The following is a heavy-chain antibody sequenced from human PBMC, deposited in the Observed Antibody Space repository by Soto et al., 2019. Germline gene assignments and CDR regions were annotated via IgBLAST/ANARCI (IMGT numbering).Heavy chain of an antibody. D-gene: IGHD5-18*01. V-gene: IGHV3-48*02. Sequence: GSLRLSCAASGFTFRSYSMNWVRQAPGKGLEWLSYISSSSTIYYADSVKGRFTISRDNAKNSLYLQMNSLRDEDTAVYYCARRGYNYGYGDYYGMDVWGQGTTVTVSS. CDR1: GFTFRSYS. CDR3: ARRGYNYGYGDYYGMDV. CDR2: ISSSSTI. J-gene: IGHJ6*02.